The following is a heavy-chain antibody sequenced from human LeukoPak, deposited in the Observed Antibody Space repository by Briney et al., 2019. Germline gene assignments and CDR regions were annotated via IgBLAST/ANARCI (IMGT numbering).Heavy chain of an antibody. V-gene: IGHV3-23*01. Sequence: GGSLRLSCAASGFTFSSYAMSWVRQAPGKGLEWVSAISGSGGSTYYAGSVKGRFTISRDNSKNTLYLQMNSLRAEDTAVYYCAKASVPHPVFDYWGQGTLVTVSS. CDR2: ISGSGGST. J-gene: IGHJ4*02. CDR1: GFTFSSYA. D-gene: IGHD4-17*01. CDR3: AKASVPHPVFDY.